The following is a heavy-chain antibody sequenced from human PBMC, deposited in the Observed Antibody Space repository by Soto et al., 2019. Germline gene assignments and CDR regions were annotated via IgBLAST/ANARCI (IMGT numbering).Heavy chain of an antibody. J-gene: IGHJ6*02. CDR2: INPSGGST. CDR3: ASKAPYYYDSSGVISSRYYYYGMDV. V-gene: IGHV1-46*01. CDR1: GYTFTSYY. D-gene: IGHD3-22*01. Sequence: ASVKVSCKASGYTFTSYYMHWVRQAPGQGLEWMGIINPSGGSTSYAQKFQGRVTMTRDTSTSTVYMELSSLRSEDTAVYYCASKAPYYYDSSGVISSRYYYYGMDVRGQGTTVTVSS.